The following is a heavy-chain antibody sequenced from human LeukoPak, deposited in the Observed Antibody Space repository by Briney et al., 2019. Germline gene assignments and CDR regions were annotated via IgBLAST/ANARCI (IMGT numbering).Heavy chain of an antibody. Sequence: SQTLSLTCTVSGGSISSGGYYWSWIRQHPGKGLEWIGYIYYSGSTYYNTSLKSRVTISVDTSKNQFSLKLSSVTAADTAVYYCARGTIVVVLAWGYYFDYWGQGTLVTVSS. CDR2: IYYSGST. CDR3: ARGTIVVVLAWGYYFDY. V-gene: IGHV4-31*03. J-gene: IGHJ4*02. D-gene: IGHD2-2*01. CDR1: GGSISSGGYY.